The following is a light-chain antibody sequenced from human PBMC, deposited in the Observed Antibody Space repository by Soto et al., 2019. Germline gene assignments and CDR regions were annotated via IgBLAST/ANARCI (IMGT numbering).Light chain of an antibody. CDR3: HQRGDWPPFT. V-gene: IGKV3-11*01. CDR2: DAS. Sequence: EIVLTQSPATLSLSPGERATLSCRASQSVSNSLAWYQQKPGQAPRLLIYDASNRATGIPARFSGSGSGTDFTLTISSLEPEDSAVYYCHQRGDWPPFTFGQGTKLEIK. J-gene: IGKJ2*01. CDR1: QSVSNS.